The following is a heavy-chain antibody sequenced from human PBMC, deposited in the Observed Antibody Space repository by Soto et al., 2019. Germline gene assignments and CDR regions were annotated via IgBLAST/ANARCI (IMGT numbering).Heavy chain of an antibody. Sequence: QVHLVQSGVEVKTPGASVKVSCQASGYTFFTYDISWVRQAPGQGLEWMGWISTYSGDTKYAQKFQGRVTMTTVMSAPPANTELSSLRCDDTDVNYGARLQSPTASENWFEPWGQGTLVTVSS. CDR1: GYTFFTYD. J-gene: IGHJ5*02. V-gene: IGHV1-18*01. CDR3: ARLQSPTASENWFEP. D-gene: IGHD4-17*01. CDR2: ISTYSGDT.